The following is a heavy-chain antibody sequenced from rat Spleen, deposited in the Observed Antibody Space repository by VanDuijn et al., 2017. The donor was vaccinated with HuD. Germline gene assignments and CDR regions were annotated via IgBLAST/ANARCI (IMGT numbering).Heavy chain of an antibody. D-gene: IGHD2-2*01. Sequence: EVQLVESGGGRVQPGRSLKLSCVASGITFNNYWMTWIRQAPGKGLEWVASISPSGVTYYRDSVKGRFTVSRENAKSTLYFLMDSLRSEDTATYYCAGAGYLRDWYFDFWGPGTMVTVSS. CDR1: GITFNNYW. CDR3: AGAGYLRDWYFDF. CDR2: ISPSGVT. V-gene: IGHV5-31*01. J-gene: IGHJ1*01.